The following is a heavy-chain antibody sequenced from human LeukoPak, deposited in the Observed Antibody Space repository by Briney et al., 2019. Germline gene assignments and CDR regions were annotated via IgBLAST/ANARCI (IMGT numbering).Heavy chain of an antibody. D-gene: IGHD3-22*01. V-gene: IGHV4-59*08. Sequence: SETLSLTCTVSGGSINSYYWSWIRQPPGKGLEWIGYIYYSGSTKYNPSLKSRVTISVDTSKNQFSLKLSSVTAADTAVYYCARGDYYYDSRDIPLNDTFDIWGQGTMVTVSS. CDR2: IYYSGST. J-gene: IGHJ3*02. CDR1: GGSINSYY. CDR3: ARGDYYYDSRDIPLNDTFDI.